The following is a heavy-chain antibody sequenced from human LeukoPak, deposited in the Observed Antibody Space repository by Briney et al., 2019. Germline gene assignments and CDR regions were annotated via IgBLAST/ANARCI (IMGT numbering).Heavy chain of an antibody. V-gene: IGHV4-59*01. CDR2: IYYSGST. CDR3: ARGQLVPDNWFDP. J-gene: IGHJ5*02. CDR1: GGSISRYY. D-gene: IGHD6-13*01. Sequence: PSETLSLTCTVSGGSISRYYWSWIRQPPGKGLEWIGYIYYSGSTNYNPSPKSRVTISVDTSKNQFSLKLSSVTAADTAVYFCARGQLVPDNWFDPWGQGTLVTVSS.